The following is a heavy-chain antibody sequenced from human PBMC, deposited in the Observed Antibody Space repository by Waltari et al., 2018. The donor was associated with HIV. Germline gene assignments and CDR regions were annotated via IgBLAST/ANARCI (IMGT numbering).Heavy chain of an antibody. D-gene: IGHD4-17*01. Sequence: QVQLQESGPGLVKPSETLSLTCTVSGGSIRSYYWSWIRQPPGKGLEWMGYIYYSGSTNYHPSLKSRVTISVDTSKNQFSLKLSSVTAADTAVYYCARTLPTVTTDASYWYFDLWGRGTLVTVSS. J-gene: IGHJ2*01. CDR2: IYYSGST. CDR1: GGSIRSYY. V-gene: IGHV4-59*01. CDR3: ARTLPTVTTDASYWYFDL.